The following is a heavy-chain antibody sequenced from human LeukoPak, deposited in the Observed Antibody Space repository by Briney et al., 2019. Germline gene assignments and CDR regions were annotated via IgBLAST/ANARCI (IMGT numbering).Heavy chain of an antibody. J-gene: IGHJ4*02. D-gene: IGHD2-2*01. CDR1: GGSGGSTSSSNF. CDR2: IYHSGST. Sequence: PSGTLSLTCAVSGGSGGSTSSSNFWTWVRQPPGKGLEWIGEIYHSGSTNYNPSLKSRVTISVDKSKNQFSLKLNSVTAADTAVYYCARAGQGYRTSAGCFLSLDYWGQGTLVTVSS. V-gene: IGHV4-4*02. CDR3: ARAGQGYRTSAGCFLSLDY.